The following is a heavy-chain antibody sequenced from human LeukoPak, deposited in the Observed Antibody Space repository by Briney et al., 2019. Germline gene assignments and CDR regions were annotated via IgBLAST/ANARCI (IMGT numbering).Heavy chain of an antibody. CDR1: GFTFSSFG. V-gene: IGHV3-30*02. CDR3: ARGADGVSSNSRGWFDP. Sequence: GGSLRLSCAASGFTFSSFGMHWVRQAPGKGLEWVAFIRYDGSNKYYADSVKGRFTISRDNSKNTLYLQMNSLRAEDTAVYSCARGADGVSSNSRGWFDPWGQGTLVTVSS. D-gene: IGHD2-15*01. CDR2: IRYDGSNK. J-gene: IGHJ5*02.